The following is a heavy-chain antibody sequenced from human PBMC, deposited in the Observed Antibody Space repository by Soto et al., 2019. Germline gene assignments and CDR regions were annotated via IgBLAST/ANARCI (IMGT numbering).Heavy chain of an antibody. J-gene: IGHJ4*02. D-gene: IGHD3-16*01. CDR2: INTSGGST. Sequence: QAQLVQSGAEVKKPGASAKISCKASGYTLNTNYLVWVRQAPGHGLEWMGIINTSGGSTDYAQKFQGRLTMTTDTSTNTVYLELSRLRSEDTAVYYCASLEITGYWGQGTQVAVSS. CDR3: ASLEITGY. CDR1: GYTLNTNY. V-gene: IGHV1-46*02.